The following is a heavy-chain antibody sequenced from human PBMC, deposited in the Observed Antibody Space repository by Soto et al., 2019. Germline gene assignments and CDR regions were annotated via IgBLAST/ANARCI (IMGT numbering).Heavy chain of an antibody. V-gene: IGHV2-5*02. CDR1: GFSLDTSGVG. Sequence: QITLKESGPTLVKPTQTLTLTCTFSGFSLDTSGVGVAWIRQPPGKALEWLTLIYWDDDKRYSPSLMSRLTITKDTSENRVVRTMANMDPVDTATYYCSHMESRVASYGLDVWGQGTTLPVSS. J-gene: IGHJ6*02. CDR3: SHMESRVASYGLDV. CDR2: IYWDDDK. D-gene: IGHD3-3*01.